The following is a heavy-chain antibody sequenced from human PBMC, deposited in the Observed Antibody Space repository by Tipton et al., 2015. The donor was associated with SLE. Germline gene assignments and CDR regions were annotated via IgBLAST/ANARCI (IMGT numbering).Heavy chain of an antibody. CDR3: AVGGSGRSFDY. CDR1: GGSISSSSYY. D-gene: IGHD2-15*01. J-gene: IGHJ4*02. V-gene: IGHV4-39*07. CDR2: INHSGST. Sequence: TLSLTCTVSGGSISSSSYYWGWIRQPPGKGLEWIGEINHSGSTNYNPSLKSRVTISVDTSKNQFSLKLNSVTAADTAVYYCAVGGSGRSFDYWGRGTLVTVSS.